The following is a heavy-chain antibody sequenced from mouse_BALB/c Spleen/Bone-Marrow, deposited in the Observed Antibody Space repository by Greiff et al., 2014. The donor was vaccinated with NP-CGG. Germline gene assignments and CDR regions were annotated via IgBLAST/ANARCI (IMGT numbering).Heavy chain of an antibody. J-gene: IGHJ2*01. CDR1: GFNIEDSY. CDR3: ARNYGSSLDY. V-gene: IGHV14-3*02. D-gene: IGHD1-1*01. Sequence: EVKLMESGAEIVKPGASVKSSCTTSGFNIEDSYIYWMKQRPEQGLEWIGRIDPANGSTKYDPKFQGKATITVDTSSATAYLQLSSLTSEDTAVYYCARNYGSSLDYWGQGTTLTVSS. CDR2: IDPANGST.